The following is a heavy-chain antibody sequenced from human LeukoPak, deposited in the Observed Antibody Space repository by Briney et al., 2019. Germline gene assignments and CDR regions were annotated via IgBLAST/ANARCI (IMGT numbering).Heavy chain of an antibody. J-gene: IGHJ4*02. CDR3: AKDNDSSSYYYWFDY. CDR1: GFTFSHYG. D-gene: IGHD3-22*01. Sequence: QPGRSLRLFCAASGFTFSHYGMHWVRQAPGKGLEWVAVIWYDGSNKYYADSVKGRFTISRDNSKNTLYLQMNSPRAEDTAVYYCAKDNDSSSYYYWFDYWGQGTLVTVSS. CDR2: IWYDGSNK. V-gene: IGHV3-33*06.